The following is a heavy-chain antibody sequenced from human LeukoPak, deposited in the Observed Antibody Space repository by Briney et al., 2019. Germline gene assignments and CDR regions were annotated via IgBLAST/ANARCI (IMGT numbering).Heavy chain of an antibody. Sequence: SVKVSCKASGGTFSSYAISWVRQAPGQGLEWMGGIIPIFGTANDAQKFQGRVTITTDESTSTAYMELSSMRSEDTAVYYCARVGYYYDSSGSRAKTYYYYMDVWGKGTTVTVSS. CDR2: IIPIFGTA. J-gene: IGHJ6*03. D-gene: IGHD3-22*01. CDR1: GGTFSSYA. CDR3: ARVGYYYDSSGSRAKTYYYYMDV. V-gene: IGHV1-69*05.